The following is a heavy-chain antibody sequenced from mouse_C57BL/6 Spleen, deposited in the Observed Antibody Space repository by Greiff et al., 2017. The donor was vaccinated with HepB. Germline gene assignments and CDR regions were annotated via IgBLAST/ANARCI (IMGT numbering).Heavy chain of an antibody. CDR2: INPYNGGT. Sequence: VQLQQSGPVLVKPGASVKMSCKASGYTFTDYYMNWVKQSHGKSLEWIGVINPYNGGTSYNQKFKGKATLTVDKSSSTAYMELNSLTSEDSAVYYCARSRYYGSSYGWYFDVWGTGTTVTVSS. CDR1: GYTFTDYY. V-gene: IGHV1-19*01. CDR3: ARSRYYGSSYGWYFDV. J-gene: IGHJ1*03. D-gene: IGHD1-1*01.